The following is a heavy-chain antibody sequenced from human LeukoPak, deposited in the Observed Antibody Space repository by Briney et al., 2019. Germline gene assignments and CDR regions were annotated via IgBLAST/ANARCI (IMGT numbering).Heavy chain of an antibody. CDR3: AKAQGGVVLTTADY. Sequence: GRSLRLSCAASGFIFTTFAMTWVRQAPGKGLEWVSTIGGIDGATYYTNSVKGRFTSSRNNSKKTMILHMSSLRADDTAVYFCAKAQGGVVLTTADYWGQGILVTVSS. J-gene: IGHJ4*02. CDR2: IGGIDGAT. V-gene: IGHV3-23*01. CDR1: GFIFTTFA. D-gene: IGHD3-22*01.